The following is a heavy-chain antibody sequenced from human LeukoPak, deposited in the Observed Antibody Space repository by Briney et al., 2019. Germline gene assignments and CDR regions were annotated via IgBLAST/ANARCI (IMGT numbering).Heavy chain of an antibody. CDR2: IYTSGST. Sequence: SETLSLTCTVSGGSISSGSYYWSWIRQPAGKGLEWIGRIYTSGSTNYNPSLKSRVTISVDTSKNQFSLKLSSVTAADTAVYYCARDLGSYYGYYYYYMDVWGRGTTVTVSS. CDR1: GGSISSGSYY. CDR3: ARDLGSYYGYYYYYMDV. V-gene: IGHV4-61*02. D-gene: IGHD1-26*01. J-gene: IGHJ6*03.